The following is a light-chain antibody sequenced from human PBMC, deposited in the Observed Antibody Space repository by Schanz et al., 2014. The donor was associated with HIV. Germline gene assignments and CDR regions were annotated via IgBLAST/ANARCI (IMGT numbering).Light chain of an antibody. CDR3: QSYNEYSPFT. CDR1: QSISNW. J-gene: IGKJ2*01. Sequence: DIQMTQSPSTLSASVGDRVTLTCRASQSISNWLAWYQQKPGKAPKLLIYKASSLQSGVPSRFSGSGSGTEFTLTISSLQPDDLATYYCQSYNEYSPFTFGRGTKLEIK. V-gene: IGKV1-5*03. CDR2: KAS.